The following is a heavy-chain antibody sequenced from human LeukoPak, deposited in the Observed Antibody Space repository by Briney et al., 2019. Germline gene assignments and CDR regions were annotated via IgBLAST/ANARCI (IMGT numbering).Heavy chain of an antibody. CDR2: INAGNGNT. V-gene: IGHV1-3*01. Sequence: ASVKVSCKASGYTFTSYAMHWVRQAPGQRLEWMGWINAGNGNTKYSQKFQGRVTITRGTSASTAYMELSSLRSEDTAVYYCARDYYGSGSSYLSYYFGYWGQGTLVTVSS. J-gene: IGHJ4*02. CDR3: ARDYYGSGSSYLSYYFGY. D-gene: IGHD3-10*01. CDR1: GYTFTSYA.